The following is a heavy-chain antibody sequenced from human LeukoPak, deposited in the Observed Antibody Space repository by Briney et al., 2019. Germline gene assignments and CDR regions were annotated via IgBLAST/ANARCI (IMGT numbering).Heavy chain of an antibody. CDR2: ISAYNGNT. V-gene: IGHV1-18*01. CDR1: GYTLTSYG. CDR3: ARDPTSYYDYVWGSYPFFDY. Sequence: ASVKVSCKASGYTLTSYGISWVRQAPGQGLEWMGWISAYNGNTNYAQKLQGRVTMTTDTSTSTAYMELRSLRSDDTAVYYCARDPTSYYDYVWGSYPFFDYWGQGTLATVSS. D-gene: IGHD3-16*02. J-gene: IGHJ4*02.